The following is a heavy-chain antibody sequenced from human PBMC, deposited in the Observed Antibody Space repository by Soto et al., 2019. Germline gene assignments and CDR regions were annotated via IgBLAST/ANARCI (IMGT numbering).Heavy chain of an antibody. CDR2: IFSNDEK. CDR3: ARIRRDFWSGSYGMDV. D-gene: IGHD3-3*01. V-gene: IGHV2-26*01. CDR1: GFSLSNARMG. Sequence: GSGPTLVNPTETLTLTCTVSGFSLSNARMGVSWIRQPPGKALEWLAHIFSNDEKSYSTSLKSRLTISKDTSKSQVVLTMTNMDPVDTATYYCARIRRDFWSGSYGMDVWGQGTTVTVSS. J-gene: IGHJ6*02.